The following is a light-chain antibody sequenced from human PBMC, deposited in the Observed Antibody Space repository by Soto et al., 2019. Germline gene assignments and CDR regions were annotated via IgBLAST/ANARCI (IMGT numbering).Light chain of an antibody. CDR2: AAS. CDR1: RIIDTY. CDR3: QQSYETPWT. V-gene: IGKV1-39*01. Sequence: DIQMTQSPSSLSASVGYRVTITCRASRIIDTYVDWYQQRPGKAPHLLIYAASSLQSGVPSRFSGSGSGTDFTLTISSLQPEDFASYYCQQSYETPWTFGQGTKVDIK. J-gene: IGKJ1*01.